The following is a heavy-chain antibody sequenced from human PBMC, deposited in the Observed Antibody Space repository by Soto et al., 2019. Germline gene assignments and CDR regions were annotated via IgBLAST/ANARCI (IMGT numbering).Heavy chain of an antibody. CDR1: GGSFSGYY. J-gene: IGHJ2*01. CDR2: INDRGSI. CDR3: ARESHDILSGPPWVWYFDL. Sequence: QVQLQQWGAGPLRPLETLSLTCGVSGGSFSGYYWAWIRQSLGKGLEWIGHINDRGSINYNPSLKSRVSISVDTTKNHYSLNLRSVTAADTVVYYCARESHDILSGPPWVWYFDLWGRGTLVTVSS. V-gene: IGHV4-34*01. D-gene: IGHD3-9*01.